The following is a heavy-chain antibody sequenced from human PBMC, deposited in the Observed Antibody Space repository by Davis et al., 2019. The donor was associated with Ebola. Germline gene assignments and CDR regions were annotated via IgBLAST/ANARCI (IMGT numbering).Heavy chain of an antibody. CDR1: GGSISSSSYY. CDR2: IYYSGST. V-gene: IGHV4-39*01. CDR3: ARLEGGWFDP. Sequence: MPSETLSLTCTVSGGSISSSSYYWGWIRQPPGKGLEWIGYIYYSGSTNYNPSLKSRITISVDTSKNQFSLKLSSVTAADTAVYYCARLEGGWFDPWGQGTLVTVSS. J-gene: IGHJ5*02. D-gene: IGHD2-15*01.